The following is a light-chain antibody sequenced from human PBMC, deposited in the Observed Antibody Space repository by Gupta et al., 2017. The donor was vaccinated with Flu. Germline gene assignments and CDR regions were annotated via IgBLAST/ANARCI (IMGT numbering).Light chain of an antibody. J-gene: IGLJ1*01. CDR3: QAWDSSTLYV. Sequence: SFALTQPPSVSVSPGQTASITCSGDELGYKYTCWYQQKPGQPPVLLIYQDSKRPSGIPERFSGSNSGNTATLTISGTQAVDDADYYCQAWDSSTLYVFGTGTKVTVL. V-gene: IGLV3-1*01. CDR1: ELGYKY. CDR2: QDS.